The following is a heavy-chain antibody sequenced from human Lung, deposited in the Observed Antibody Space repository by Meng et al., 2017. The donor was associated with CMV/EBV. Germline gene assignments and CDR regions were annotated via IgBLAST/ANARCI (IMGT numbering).Heavy chain of an antibody. CDR3: ARPIGPSRDYYYGMDV. J-gene: IGHJ6*02. CDR2: INPNSGGT. V-gene: IGHV1-2*02. D-gene: IGHD2/OR15-2a*01. Sequence: SVKVSXKASGYTFTDYYMHWVRQAPGQGLEWMGWINPNSGGTNYAQKFQGRVAMTRDTSISTAYMELSRPRSDDTAVYYCARPIGPSRDYYYGMDVWGQGXTVTVSS. CDR1: GYTFTDYY.